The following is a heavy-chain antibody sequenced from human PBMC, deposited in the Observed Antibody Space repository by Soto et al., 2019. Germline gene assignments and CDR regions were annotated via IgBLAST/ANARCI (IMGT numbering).Heavy chain of an antibody. CDR3: ARDHRYYYDSSGYYGYFDY. CDR2: IWYDGTNK. Sequence: QVQLVESGGGVVQPGRSLRLSCAASGFTFSSYGMHWVRQAPGKGLEWVAVIWYDGTNKFYADSVKGRFTISRDNSNNMLYLQMNSLRAEDTAVYYCARDHRYYYDSSGYYGYFDYWGQGTLVTVSS. J-gene: IGHJ4*02. V-gene: IGHV3-33*01. CDR1: GFTFSSYG. D-gene: IGHD3-22*01.